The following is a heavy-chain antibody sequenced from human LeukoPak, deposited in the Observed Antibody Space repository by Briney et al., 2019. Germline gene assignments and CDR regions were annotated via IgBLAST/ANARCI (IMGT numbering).Heavy chain of an antibody. J-gene: IGHJ5*02. CDR1: GGSINNHH. Sequence: SETLSLTCTVSGGSINNHHLTWIRQPAGKGLEWIGRIFTSGRTIYNPSLKSRVTISLDTSKSLLSLRLNSVTAADTAVYYCARGPNGLDPWGQGTLVTVSS. CDR2: IFTSGRT. D-gene: IGHD4/OR15-4a*01. CDR3: ARGPNGLDP. V-gene: IGHV4-4*07.